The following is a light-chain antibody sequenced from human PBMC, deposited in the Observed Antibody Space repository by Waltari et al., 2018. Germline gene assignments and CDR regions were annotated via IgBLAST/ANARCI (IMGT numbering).Light chain of an antibody. CDR1: QSIGSK. J-gene: IGKJ1*01. CDR3: QQYNNWPPGT. Sequence: ETVVTQSPATLSVSPGERATLSCRTSQSIGSKLAWYQQRPGQAPRLLSYGASIRATGIPARFSGSGSETEFTLTISSLQSEDFAVYYCQQYNNWPPGTFGQGTKVEI. V-gene: IGKV3D-15*01. CDR2: GAS.